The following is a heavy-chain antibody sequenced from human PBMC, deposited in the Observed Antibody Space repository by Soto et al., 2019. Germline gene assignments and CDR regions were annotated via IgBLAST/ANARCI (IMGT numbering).Heavy chain of an antibody. CDR3: AKDVYFDSYYFDQ. V-gene: IGHV3-30*04. CDR1: RFSVTSHA. Sequence: GGSLRLSCAASRFSVTSHAMHWVRQAPGKGLEWVTVISHDGRQKRYIDSVRGRFTLSRDESDNTVYLQMNSLRREDTAMYYCAKDVYFDSYYFDQWGQGTLVTVSS. J-gene: IGHJ4*02. CDR2: ISHDGRQK. D-gene: IGHD3-9*01.